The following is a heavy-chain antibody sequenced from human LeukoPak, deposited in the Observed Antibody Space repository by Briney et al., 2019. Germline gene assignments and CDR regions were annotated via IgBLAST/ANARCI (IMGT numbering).Heavy chain of an antibody. D-gene: IGHD5-18*01. J-gene: IGHJ4*02. Sequence: GGSLRLSCAASGFTFNGYAMGWVRQAPGKGLEWVSTISSSGGTTHYADSVKGRFTISRDNSKHTLDLQMNSLRAEDTAVYYCAKIGNSFDFDYWGQGTLVTVSS. CDR2: ISSSGGTT. CDR3: AKIGNSFDFDY. CDR1: GFTFNGYA. V-gene: IGHV3-23*01.